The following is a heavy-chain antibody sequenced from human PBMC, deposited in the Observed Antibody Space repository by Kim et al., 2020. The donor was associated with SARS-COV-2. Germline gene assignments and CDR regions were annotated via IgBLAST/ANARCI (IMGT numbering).Heavy chain of an antibody. CDR3: AKDREQQTGSAFDI. CDR1: GFTFSSYA. V-gene: IGHV3-23*01. CDR2: ITGGGHST. D-gene: IGHD6-13*01. Sequence: GGSLRLSCAASGFTFSSYAMSWVRQAPGKGLEWVSAITGGGHSTYYADSVRGRFTISRDNSKNTLYLQTNSLRVEDTAVYYCAKDREQQTGSAFDIWGQGTMITVSS. J-gene: IGHJ3*02.